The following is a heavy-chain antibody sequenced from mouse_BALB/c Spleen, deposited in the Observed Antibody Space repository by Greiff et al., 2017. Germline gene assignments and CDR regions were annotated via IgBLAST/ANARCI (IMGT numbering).Heavy chain of an antibody. CDR1: GYTFTSYW. J-gene: IGHJ2*01. Sequence: VQLQQSGAELAKPGASVKMSCKASGYTFTSYWMHWVKQRPGQGLEWIGYINPSTGYTEYNQKFKDKATLTADKSSSTAYMQLSSLTSEDSAVYYCARWGTTVVSFDYWGQGTTLTVSS. CDR3: ARWGTTVVSFDY. V-gene: IGHV1-7*01. D-gene: IGHD1-1*01. CDR2: INPSTGYT.